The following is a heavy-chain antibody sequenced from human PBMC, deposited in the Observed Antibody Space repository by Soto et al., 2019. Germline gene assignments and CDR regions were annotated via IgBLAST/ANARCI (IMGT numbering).Heavy chain of an antibody. D-gene: IGHD5-18*01. V-gene: IGHV4-61*03. CDR3: VRGPGYRTIFDY. Sequence: WTWLRQPPGKGLEWIGYISDTGSTNFNPSLKSRVTISRDTSKNHFSLKLSSVTAADTAVYYCVRGPGYRTIFDYWGQGTLVTVSS. J-gene: IGHJ4*02. CDR2: ISDTGST.